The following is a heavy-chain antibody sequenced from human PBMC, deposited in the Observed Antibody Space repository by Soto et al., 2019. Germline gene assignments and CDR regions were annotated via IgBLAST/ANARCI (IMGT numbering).Heavy chain of an antibody. CDR2: LNAGNGDT. D-gene: IGHD3-10*01. Sequence: GASVKVSCKASGYTFTNYAVHWLRHAPGQGLEWMGWLNAGNGDTKYSSTCQDRVTIYRDTSASIAYMELSSLRSEDTAVYYCARQGIPYNSGSGYYYYYYYNNKYVCSKRTTVTVSS. J-gene: IGHJ6*03. CDR1: GYTFTNYA. CDR3: ARQGIPYNSGSGYYYYYYYNNKYV. V-gene: IGHV1-3*01.